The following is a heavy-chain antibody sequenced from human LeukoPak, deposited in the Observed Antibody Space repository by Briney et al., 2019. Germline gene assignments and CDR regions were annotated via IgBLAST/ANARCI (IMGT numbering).Heavy chain of an antibody. CDR3: ARFRYGEGWFDP. D-gene: IGHD4-17*01. Sequence: GGFLRLSCAASGFTFNNYAMSWVRQAPGKGLQWVSAISGSGASTYYADSVKGRFTISRDNSKNTLYLQMDSLRAEDTAVYYCARFRYGEGWFDPWGQGTLVIVSS. V-gene: IGHV3-23*01. CDR1: GFTFNNYA. CDR2: ISGSGAST. J-gene: IGHJ5*02.